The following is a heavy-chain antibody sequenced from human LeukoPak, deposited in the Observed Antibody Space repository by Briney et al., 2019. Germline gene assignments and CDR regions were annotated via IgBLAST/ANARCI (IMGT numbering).Heavy chain of an antibody. CDR3: ARKSPGSSRTDY. CDR2: INSDGGST. D-gene: IGHD3-16*02. J-gene: IGHJ4*02. Sequence: GGSLRLSCAASGFNFGNYWMQWVRQAPGKGLVWVSRINSDGGSTNYAASVKGRFTISRDNAKNTLYLQMNSLKADDTAVYYCARKSPGSSRTDYWGQGTLVTVSS. V-gene: IGHV3-74*01. CDR1: GFNFGNYW.